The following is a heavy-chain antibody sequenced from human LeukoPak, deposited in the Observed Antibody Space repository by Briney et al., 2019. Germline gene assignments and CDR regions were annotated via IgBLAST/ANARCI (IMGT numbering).Heavy chain of an antibody. CDR3: AREDVSSSGWYGGFDY. V-gene: IGHV4-31*03. CDR1: GGSFSSGGYY. J-gene: IGHJ4*02. D-gene: IGHD6-19*01. Sequence: PSETLSLTCTVSGGSFSSGGYYWSWIRQHPGKGLEWIGYIYYSGSTYYNPSLKSRATISVDTSKNQFSLKLSSVTAADTAVYYCAREDVSSSGWYGGFDYWGQGTLVTVSS. CDR2: IYYSGST.